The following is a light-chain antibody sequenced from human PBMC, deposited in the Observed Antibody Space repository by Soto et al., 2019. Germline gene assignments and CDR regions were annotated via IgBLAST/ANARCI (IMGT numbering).Light chain of an antibody. CDR1: QSVLYSSNNKNY. CDR2: WAS. V-gene: IGKV4-1*01. Sequence: DIVMTQSPDSLAVSLGERATINCKSSQSVLYSSNNKNYLAWYQLKPGKPPKLLIYWASTRESGVPERFSGSESGTDFTLTISSLQAEDVAIYYCQQYYTTPLTFGGGTRVEIK. CDR3: QQYYTTPLT. J-gene: IGKJ4*01.